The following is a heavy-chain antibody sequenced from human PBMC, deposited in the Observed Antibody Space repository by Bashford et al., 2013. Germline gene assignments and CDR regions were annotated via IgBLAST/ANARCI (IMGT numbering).Heavy chain of an antibody. CDR2: INPKSGGT. V-gene: IGHV1-2*02. D-gene: IGHD2-21*02. J-gene: IGHJ4*02. Sequence: ASVKVSCKASGGTFSTYGISWVRQAPGQGLEWMGWINPKSGGTKFAQKFQGRVTMTWDTSIATAYVDLSRLTSDDTAIYYCAKAACDGDCYWFDDWGQGTLVTVSS. CDR3: AKAACDGDCYWFDD. CDR1: GGTFSTYG.